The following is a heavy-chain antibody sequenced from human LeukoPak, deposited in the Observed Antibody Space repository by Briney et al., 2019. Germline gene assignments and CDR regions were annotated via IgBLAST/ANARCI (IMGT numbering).Heavy chain of an antibody. CDR2: IYENGGTT. D-gene: IGHD4-17*01. Sequence: GGSLRLSCVGSGFTFRSHAMSWVRQAPEKGLEFVSGIYENGGTTYYADSVKGRFTISRDNAKNSLYLQMNSLRAEDTAVYHCVSGDHADYWGQGTLVTVSS. CDR1: GFTFRSHA. CDR3: VSGDHADY. V-gene: IGHV3-23*01. J-gene: IGHJ4*02.